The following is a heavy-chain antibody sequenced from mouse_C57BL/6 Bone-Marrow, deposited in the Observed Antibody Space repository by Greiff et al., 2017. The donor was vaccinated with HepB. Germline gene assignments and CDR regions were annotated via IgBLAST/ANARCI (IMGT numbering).Heavy chain of an antibody. Sequence: QVQLQQSGPELVKPGASVKISCKASGYAFSSSWMNWVKQRPGKGLEWIGRIYPGDGDTNYNVKFKGKATLTADKSSSTAYMQHSSLTSEDSAVYFCARSHGYGFDYWGQGTTLTVSS. CDR3: ARSHGYGFDY. J-gene: IGHJ2*01. D-gene: IGHD2-2*01. CDR2: IYPGDGDT. CDR1: GYAFSSSW. V-gene: IGHV1-82*01.